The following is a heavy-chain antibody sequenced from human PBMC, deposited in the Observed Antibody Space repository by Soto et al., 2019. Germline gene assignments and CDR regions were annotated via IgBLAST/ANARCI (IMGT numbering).Heavy chain of an antibody. Sequence: QVQLVQSGAEVKKPGSSVKVSCKASGGTFSSYAISWVRQAPGQGLEWMGGIIPIFGTANYAQKFQGRVTITADESTSTAYMELSSLRSEDTDVYYCARDLYYDILTGYYEADYYYGMDVWGQGTTVTVSS. CDR3: ARDLYYDILTGYYEADYYYGMDV. D-gene: IGHD3-9*01. J-gene: IGHJ6*02. CDR1: GGTFSSYA. CDR2: IIPIFGTA. V-gene: IGHV1-69*01.